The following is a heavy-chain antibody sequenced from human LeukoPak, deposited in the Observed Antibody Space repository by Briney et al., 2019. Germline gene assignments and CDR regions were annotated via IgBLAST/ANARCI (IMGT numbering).Heavy chain of an antibody. J-gene: IGHJ4*02. Sequence: SVKVSCKASGGSFRNYGISWVRLAPGQGLEWMGCIIPISGTAKYVQKFQGRVTITADESTTTAYMELSSLRSEDTAVYYCARTPPLRYFDWLGYWGQGTLVTVSS. CDR2: IIPISGTA. CDR1: GGSFRNYG. CDR3: ARTPPLRYFDWLGY. D-gene: IGHD3-9*01. V-gene: IGHV1-69*01.